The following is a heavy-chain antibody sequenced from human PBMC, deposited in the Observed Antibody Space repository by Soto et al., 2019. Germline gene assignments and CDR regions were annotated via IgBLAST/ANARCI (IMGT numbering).Heavy chain of an antibody. Sequence: ASVKVSCKASGYTFTSYAMHWVRQAPGQRLEWMGWINAGNGNTKYSQKFQGRVTITRDTSASTAYMELSSLRSEDTAVYYCARDRRTYGSGSYYNWFDPWGQGTLVTVSS. CDR2: INAGNGNT. J-gene: IGHJ5*02. V-gene: IGHV1-3*01. CDR1: GYTFTSYA. D-gene: IGHD3-10*01. CDR3: ARDRRTYGSGSYYNWFDP.